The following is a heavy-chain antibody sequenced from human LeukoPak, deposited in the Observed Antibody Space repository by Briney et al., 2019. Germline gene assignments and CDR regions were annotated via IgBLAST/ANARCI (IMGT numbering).Heavy chain of an antibody. V-gene: IGHV3-30*04. CDR1: GFTFSSYA. CDR3: AKIRELYGRYSSSWYERNYYYMDV. CDR2: ISYDGSNK. Sequence: PGGSLRLSCAASGFTFSSYAMHWVRQAPGKGLEWVAVISYDGSNKYYADSVKGRFTISRDNSKNTLYLQMNSLRAEDTAVYYCAKIRELYGRYSSSWYERNYYYMDVWGKGTTVTVSS. J-gene: IGHJ6*03. D-gene: IGHD6-13*01.